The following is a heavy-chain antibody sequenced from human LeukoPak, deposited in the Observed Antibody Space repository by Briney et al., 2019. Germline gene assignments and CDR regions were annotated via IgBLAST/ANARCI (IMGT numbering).Heavy chain of an antibody. D-gene: IGHD2-2*01. V-gene: IGHV4-39*07. CDR2: IYYSGST. Sequence: SETLSLTCTVSGGSISSSSYYWGWIRHPPGKGLEWIGSIYYSGSTYYNPSLKSRVTISVDTSKNQFSLKLSSVTAADTAVYYCARESVVPAAVFDYWGQGTLVTVSS. J-gene: IGHJ4*02. CDR3: ARESVVPAAVFDY. CDR1: GGSISSSSYY.